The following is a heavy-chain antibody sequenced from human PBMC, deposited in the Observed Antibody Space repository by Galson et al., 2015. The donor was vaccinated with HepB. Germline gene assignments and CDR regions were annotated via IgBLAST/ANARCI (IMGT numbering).Heavy chain of an antibody. CDR3: AKRDTISQYFFDY. V-gene: IGHV3-23*01. D-gene: IGHD3-3*02. J-gene: IGHJ4*02. CDR2: ASKTVPTT. CDR1: GFTSSNYG. Sequence: SLRLSCAASGFTSSNYGMSWVRQAPGKGLEWVSTASKTVPTTYYADSVRGRFTISRDNSRNIVYLQMNSLRDEDTAAYYCAKRDTISQYFFDYWGQGILVTVSS.